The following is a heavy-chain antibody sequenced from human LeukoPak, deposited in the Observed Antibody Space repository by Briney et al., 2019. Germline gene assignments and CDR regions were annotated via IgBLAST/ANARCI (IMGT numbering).Heavy chain of an antibody. D-gene: IGHD2-15*01. CDR2: IYYSGST. CDR3: ARDPRGAGYCSGGSCYENYYYYGMDV. CDR1: GGSVSSGSYY. J-gene: IGHJ6*02. Sequence: PSETLSLTCTVSGGSVSSGSYYWSWIRQPPGKGLEWIGYIYYSGSTNYNPSLKSRVTISVDTSKNQFSLKLSSVTAADTAVYYCARDPRGAGYCSGGSCYENYYYYGMDVWGQGTTVTVSS. V-gene: IGHV4-61*01.